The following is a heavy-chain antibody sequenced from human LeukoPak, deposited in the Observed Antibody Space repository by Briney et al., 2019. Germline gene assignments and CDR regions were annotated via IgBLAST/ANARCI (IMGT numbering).Heavy chain of an antibody. CDR3: ASLYDSRTGGYMDV. Sequence: GGSLRLSCAASGFTFSSYSMNWVRQAPGKGLEWVSSISSSSSYINYADSVKGRFTISRDNAKNSLYLQMNSLRAEDTAVYYCASLYDSRTGGYMDVWGKGTTVTVSS. D-gene: IGHD7-27*01. J-gene: IGHJ6*03. CDR2: ISSSSSYI. V-gene: IGHV3-21*01. CDR1: GFTFSSYS.